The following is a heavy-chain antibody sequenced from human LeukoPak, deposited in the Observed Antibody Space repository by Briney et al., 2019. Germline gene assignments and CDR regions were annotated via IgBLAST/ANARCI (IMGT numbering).Heavy chain of an antibody. J-gene: IGHJ6*03. D-gene: IGHD1-7*01. CDR1: GGSISSSSYY. V-gene: IGHV4-39*07. CDR2: IYYSGST. Sequence: NPSETLSLTCTVSGGSISSSSYYWGWIRQPPGKGLEWIGSIYYSGSTYYNPSLKSRVTISVDTSKNQFSLKLSSVTAVDTAVYYCARVGLPQNYYYYYMDVWGKGTTVTVSS. CDR3: ARVGLPQNYYYYYMDV.